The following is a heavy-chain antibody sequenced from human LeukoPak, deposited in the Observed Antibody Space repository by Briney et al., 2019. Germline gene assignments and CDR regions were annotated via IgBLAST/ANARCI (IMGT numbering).Heavy chain of an antibody. J-gene: IGHJ6*03. CDR1: GGSISSGSYY. Sequence: SETLSLTCTVSGGSISSGSYYWSWIRQPAGKGLEWIGRIYTSGSTNYNPSLKSRVTISVDTSKNQFSLKLSSVTAADTAVYYCARGQYYDFWSGSNYYYYYYMDVWGKGTTVTVSS. CDR3: ARGQYYDFWSGSNYYYYYYMDV. V-gene: IGHV4-61*02. D-gene: IGHD3-3*01. CDR2: IYTSGST.